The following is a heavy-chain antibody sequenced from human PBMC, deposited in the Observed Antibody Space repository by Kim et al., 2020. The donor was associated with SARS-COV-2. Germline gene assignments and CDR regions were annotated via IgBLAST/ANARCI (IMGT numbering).Heavy chain of an antibody. CDR3: VRTGAGADGEPFDY. CDR2: IGGSGSTI. V-gene: IGHV3-48*04. CDR1: GFTFRNYY. D-gene: IGHD6-13*01. J-gene: IGHJ4*02. Sequence: GGSLRLSCLASGFTFRNYYMTWVRRAPGKGLEWVAHIGGSGSTIYYADSVKGRFTISRDNAKNSLSLHMSSLRAEDTAVYYCVRTGAGADGEPFDYWGQG.